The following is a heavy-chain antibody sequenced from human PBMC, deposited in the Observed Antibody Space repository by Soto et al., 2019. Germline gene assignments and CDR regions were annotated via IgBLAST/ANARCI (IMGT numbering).Heavy chain of an antibody. CDR1: GGSISSSSYY. CDR2: IYYSGST. CDR3: ARQPPGIAVANFDY. D-gene: IGHD6-19*01. V-gene: IGHV4-39*01. Sequence: SETLSLTCTVSGGSISSSSYYWGWIRQPPGKGLEWIGSIYYSGSTYYNPSLKSRVTISVDTSKNQFSLKLSSVTAADTAVYYCARQPPGIAVANFDYWGQGTLVTVSS. J-gene: IGHJ4*02.